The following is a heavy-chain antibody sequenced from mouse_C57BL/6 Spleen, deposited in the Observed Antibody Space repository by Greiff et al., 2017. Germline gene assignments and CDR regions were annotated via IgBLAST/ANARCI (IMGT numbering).Heavy chain of an antibody. V-gene: IGHV14-4*01. D-gene: IGHD2-3*01. CDR3: TTGYYVGCDY. J-gene: IGHJ2*01. CDR1: GFNIKDDY. Sequence: VQLQQSGAELVRPGASVKLSCTASGFNIKDDYMHWVKQRPEQGLEWIGWFDPENGDTEYASKFQGKATITADTSSNTAYLQLSSLTSEDTAVYYCTTGYYVGCDYWGQGTTLTVSS. CDR2: FDPENGDT.